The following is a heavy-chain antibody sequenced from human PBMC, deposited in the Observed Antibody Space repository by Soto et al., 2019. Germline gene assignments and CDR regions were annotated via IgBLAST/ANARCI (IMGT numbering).Heavy chain of an antibody. CDR2: IYHSGST. D-gene: IGHD3-22*01. CDR3: ARGRHYDSSGYYYS. Sequence: SETLSLTCAVSGGSISSGGYSWSWIRQPPGKGLEWIGYIYHSGSTYYNPSLKSRVTISVDTSKNQFSLKLSSVTAADTAVYYWARGRHYDSSGYYYSWGQGTLVTVSS. J-gene: IGHJ4*02. V-gene: IGHV4-30-2*05. CDR1: GGSISSGGYS.